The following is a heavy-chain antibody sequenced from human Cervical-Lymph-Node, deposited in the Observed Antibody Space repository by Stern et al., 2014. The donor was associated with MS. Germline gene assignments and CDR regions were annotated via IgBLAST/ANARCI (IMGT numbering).Heavy chain of an antibody. V-gene: IGHV1-46*01. Sequence: QVQLVQSGPEVKKPGASVRVSCKASGYTFTSHYMHWVRQAPGQGLEWMGLINPSTGSSIYAQRFQDRVAMTRDTSSTTVYLELSSLTSEETALYYCARDVARKYYFDSWGQGTLVTVSS. D-gene: IGHD2-21*01. CDR1: GYTFTSHY. J-gene: IGHJ4*02. CDR2: INPSTGSS. CDR3: ARDVARKYYFDS.